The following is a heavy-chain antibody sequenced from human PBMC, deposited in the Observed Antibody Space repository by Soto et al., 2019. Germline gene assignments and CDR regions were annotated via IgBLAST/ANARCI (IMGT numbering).Heavy chain of an antibody. CDR3: ARSPPTWNYLTFDI. CDR1: GFIFSSYD. V-gene: IGHV3-13*01. J-gene: IGHJ3*02. D-gene: IGHD1-7*01. CDR2: IGTGGDT. Sequence: EVQLVESGGGLVQPGGSLRLSCAASGFIFSSYDMHWVRQVTGKGLEWVSAIGTGGDTYYPGSLKGRFTISRENAKNSVYLQMNSLRAGDTAVYYCARSPPTWNYLTFDIWGQGTMVTVSS.